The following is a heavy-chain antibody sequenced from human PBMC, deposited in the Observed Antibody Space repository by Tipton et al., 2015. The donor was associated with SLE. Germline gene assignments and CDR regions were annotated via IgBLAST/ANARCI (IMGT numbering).Heavy chain of an antibody. CDR1: GVTFSYYP. Sequence: QLVQSGGGVVQPGRSLRLSCAASGVTFSYYPTMHWVRQAPGKGLEWVAVMSHDGRNEYYADSVKGRFTISRDVSKNTLYLQMSSLRPEDTALYYCVRDPGDVLGYGMDVWGQGTTVTVSS. D-gene: IGHD2-8*02. V-gene: IGHV3-30*14. CDR3: VRDPGDVLGYGMDV. CDR2: MSHDGRNE. J-gene: IGHJ6*02.